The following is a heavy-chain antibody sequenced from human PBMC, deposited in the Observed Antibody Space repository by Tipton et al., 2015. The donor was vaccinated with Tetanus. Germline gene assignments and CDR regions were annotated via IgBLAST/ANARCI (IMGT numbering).Heavy chain of an antibody. V-gene: IGHV3-23*01. CDR3: AKGGGHSGSWSDYLDS. CDR2: ISGSGDYT. Sequence: GSLRLSCTASGFTFGNFAMSWVRQAPGKGLEWVSTISGSGDYTYYADSVKGQFTISRDNSKNTLSLQMNSLRADDTAVYYCAKGGGHSGSWSDYLDSWGQGTLVTVSS. CDR1: GFTFGNFA. D-gene: IGHD6-13*01. J-gene: IGHJ4*02.